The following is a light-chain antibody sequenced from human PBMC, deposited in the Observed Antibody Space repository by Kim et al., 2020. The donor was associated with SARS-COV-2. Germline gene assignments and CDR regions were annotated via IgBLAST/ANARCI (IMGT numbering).Light chain of an antibody. CDR1: TSIIGTDYD. CDR2: GNS. CDR3: QSYDSSLSGSV. Sequence: VTISSTGSTSIIGTDYDVHWYQQLPGTAPKHLIYGNSNRPSGVPDRFPGSKSGTSASLAITGRQAEDEADYYCQSYDSSLSGSVFGGGTKLTVL. J-gene: IGLJ3*02. V-gene: IGLV1-40*01.